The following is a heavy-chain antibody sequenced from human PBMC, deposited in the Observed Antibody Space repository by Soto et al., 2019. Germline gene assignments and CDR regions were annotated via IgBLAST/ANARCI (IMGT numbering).Heavy chain of an antibody. Sequence: TSETLSLTWTVSGGSISNSSSCWGWIRQPPGKGLEWVGYIYYRGNTYYNPSLKSRVTISVDTSKNQFSLKLSSVTAADTAVYYCARDKDGDTYYYYMDVWGKGTTVTVSS. CDR2: IYYRGNT. D-gene: IGHD4-17*01. J-gene: IGHJ6*03. CDR1: GGSISNSSSC. V-gene: IGHV4-39*07. CDR3: ARDKDGDTYYYYMDV.